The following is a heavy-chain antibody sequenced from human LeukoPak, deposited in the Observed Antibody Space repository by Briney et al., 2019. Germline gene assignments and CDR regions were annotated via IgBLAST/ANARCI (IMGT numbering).Heavy chain of an antibody. D-gene: IGHD4-17*01. V-gene: IGHV3-33*01. CDR2: IWYDGSNK. CDR3: ARDRGYGDSNWFDP. CDR1: GFTFSSYG. J-gene: IGHJ5*02. Sequence: GGSLRLSCAASGFTFSSYGMHWVRQAPGKGLEWVAVIWYDGSNKYYADSVKGRFTISRDNSKNTQYLQMNSLRAEDTAVYYCARDRGYGDSNWFDPWGQGTLVTVSS.